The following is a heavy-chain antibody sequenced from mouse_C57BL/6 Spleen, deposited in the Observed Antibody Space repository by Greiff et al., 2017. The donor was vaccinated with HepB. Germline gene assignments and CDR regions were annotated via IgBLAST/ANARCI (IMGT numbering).Heavy chain of an antibody. CDR1: GYAFSSSW. Sequence: VQLQQSGPELVNPGASVKISCKASGYAFSSSWMNWVKQRPGKGLEWIGRIYPGDGDTNYNGKFKGKATLTADKSSITAYMKLSSLTSEDSAVYFCARYYYGSSYGYFDYWGQGTTLTVSS. D-gene: IGHD1-1*01. CDR2: IYPGDGDT. CDR3: ARYYYGSSYGYFDY. J-gene: IGHJ2*01. V-gene: IGHV1-82*01.